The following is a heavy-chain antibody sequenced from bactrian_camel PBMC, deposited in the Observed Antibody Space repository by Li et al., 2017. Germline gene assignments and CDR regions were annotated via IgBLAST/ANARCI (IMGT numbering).Heavy chain of an antibody. J-gene: IGHJ7*01. CDR1: GDTYTYTRDC. CDR2: IDIDGTT. V-gene: IGHV3S53*01. Sequence: HVQLVESGGGSVQSGGSLSLSCVISGDTYTYTRDCMGWFRQVPGKEREGVAAIDIDGTTRYADSVKGRFTISRDNAKNTLFLKLNSLKTEDTAMYYCVKGDGGYFEMEYWGKGTQVTVS. D-gene: IGHD1*01.